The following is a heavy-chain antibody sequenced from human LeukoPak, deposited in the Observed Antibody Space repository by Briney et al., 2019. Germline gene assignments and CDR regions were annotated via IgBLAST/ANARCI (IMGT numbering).Heavy chain of an antibody. CDR1: GFTFSNYA. V-gene: IGHV3-23*01. J-gene: IGHJ4*02. CDR3: AKDSTNWRSYLDY. CDR2: VSHDDYT. D-gene: IGHD2-2*01. Sequence: PGGSLRLSCAASGFTFSNYAMSWGRQAPGKGLEWVSAVSHDDYTYYADSVKGRFTISRDNSKNMVSLQMNSLRAEDTAIYYCAKDSTNWRSYLDYWGQGALVTVSS.